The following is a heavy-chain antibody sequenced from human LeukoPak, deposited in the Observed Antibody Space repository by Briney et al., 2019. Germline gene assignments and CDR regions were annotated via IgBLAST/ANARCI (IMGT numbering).Heavy chain of an antibody. Sequence: GGSLRLSCAASGFTFSTYAMNWVRQAPGKGLEGVSALSANDGSAQYADSLKGRFTISRDSTTNTLYLQINGLRAEDTAVYYCARGHITAAGTVAFDVWGQGTIVTFSS. J-gene: IGHJ3*01. CDR2: LSANDGSA. CDR1: GFTFSTYA. D-gene: IGHD6-13*01. V-gene: IGHV3-23*01. CDR3: ARGHITAAGTVAFDV.